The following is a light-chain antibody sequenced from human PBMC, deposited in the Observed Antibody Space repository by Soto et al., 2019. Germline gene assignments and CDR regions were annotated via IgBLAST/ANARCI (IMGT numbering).Light chain of an antibody. J-gene: IGKJ1*01. CDR3: QQYNSYQWT. CDR1: QSISSY. V-gene: IGKV1-5*01. CDR2: DAS. Sequence: DIQMTQSPSSLPASVGDRVTITCRASQSISSYLNWYQQKPGKAPNLLIYDASNLESGVPSRFSGSGSGTEFTLTISSLQPDDFATYYCQQYNSYQWTFGQGTKVDIK.